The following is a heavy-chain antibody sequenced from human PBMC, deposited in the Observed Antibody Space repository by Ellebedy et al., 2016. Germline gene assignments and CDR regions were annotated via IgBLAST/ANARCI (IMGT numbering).Heavy chain of an antibody. CDR2: SNAGNGNT. Sequence: ASVKVSXXASGYTFTSYAMHWVRQAPGQRLEWMGWSNAGNGNTKYSQEFQGRVTMTRDTSISTAYMELSRLRSDDTAVYHCARVGGPTGTTGWFNPWGQGTPVTVSS. CDR3: ARVGGPTGTTGWFNP. V-gene: IGHV1-3*02. J-gene: IGHJ5*02. D-gene: IGHD1-1*01. CDR1: GYTFTSYA.